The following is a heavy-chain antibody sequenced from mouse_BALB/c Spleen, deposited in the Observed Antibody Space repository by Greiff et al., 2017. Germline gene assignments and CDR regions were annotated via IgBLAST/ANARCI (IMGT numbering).Heavy chain of an antibody. CDR2: ISDGGSYT. V-gene: IGHV5-4*02. Sequence: EVQLVESGGGLVKPGGSLKLSCAASGFTFSDYYMYWVRQTPEKRLEWVATISDGGSYTYYPDSVKGRFTISRDNAKNNLYLQMSSLKSEDTAMYYCASGEGGIYAMDYWGQGTSVTVSA. J-gene: IGHJ4*01. CDR3: ASGEGGIYAMDY. D-gene: IGHD1-1*02. CDR1: GFTFSDYY.